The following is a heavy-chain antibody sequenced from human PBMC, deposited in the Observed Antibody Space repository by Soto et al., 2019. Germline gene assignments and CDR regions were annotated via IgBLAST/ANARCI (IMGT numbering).Heavy chain of an antibody. J-gene: IGHJ4*02. V-gene: IGHV3-48*01. Sequence: EAQLVESGGGLVQPGGSLRLSCGASELMLRIYSLNWVRQAPGEGLEWVSSITSSSSTMYYADSVKGRFTITRDNAKNSLDLQMNSLRAEDTAVYYCVREVEYCTNGVCFPYFDYWGQGTLVTVSS. CDR3: VREVEYCTNGVCFPYFDY. D-gene: IGHD2-8*01. CDR1: ELMLRIYS. CDR2: ITSSSSTM.